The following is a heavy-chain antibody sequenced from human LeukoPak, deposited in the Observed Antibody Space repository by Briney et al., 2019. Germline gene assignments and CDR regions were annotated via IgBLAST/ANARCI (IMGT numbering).Heavy chain of an antibody. CDR2: IKSKTSGGTT. Sequence: GGSLRLSCAASGFTFNHAWMSWVGQAPGKGLEWVGRIKSKTSGGTTDYAAPVKGRFTISRDDSKNTLYLQMNSLKTEDTAVYYCTWVGAKWYFDYWGQGTLVTVSS. J-gene: IGHJ4*02. V-gene: IGHV3-15*01. D-gene: IGHD1-26*01. CDR3: TWVGAKWYFDY. CDR1: GFTFNHAW.